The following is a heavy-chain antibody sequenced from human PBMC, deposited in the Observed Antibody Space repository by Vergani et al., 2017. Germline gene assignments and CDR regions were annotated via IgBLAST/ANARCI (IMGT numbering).Heavy chain of an antibody. CDR2: ISSSSSTI. V-gene: IGHV3-48*04. Sequence: EVQLVESGGGLVQPGGSLRLSCAASGFTFSSYSMNWVRQAPGKGLEWVSYISSSSSTIYYADSVKGRFTISRDNAKNSLYLQMNSLRAEDTAVYYCARDLLTPRTSYDYWGQGTPVTVSS. CDR1: GFTFSSYS. D-gene: IGHD2-2*01. CDR3: ARDLLTPRTSYDY. J-gene: IGHJ4*02.